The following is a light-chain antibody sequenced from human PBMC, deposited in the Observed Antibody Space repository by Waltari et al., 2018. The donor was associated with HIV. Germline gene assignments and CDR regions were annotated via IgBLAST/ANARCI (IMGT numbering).Light chain of an antibody. CDR1: SSNTGSNT. Sequence: QSVLTQPPSVSGTPGQRVTLSCSGGSSNTGSNTVTWYQHLPGAAPKVLIYTDDTRPSGVPERFSGSKSGTSASLAISGLQSEDEAVYYCAAWDDSLDHVFGTGTKVSLL. V-gene: IGLV1-44*01. CDR2: TDD. CDR3: AAWDDSLDHV. J-gene: IGLJ1*01.